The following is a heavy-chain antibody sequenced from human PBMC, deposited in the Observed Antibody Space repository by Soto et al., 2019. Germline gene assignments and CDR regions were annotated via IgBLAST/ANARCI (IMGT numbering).Heavy chain of an antibody. CDR3: ARGGFCTSTTCRGGNWFDP. Sequence: PETLSLPCVVYGGSFRGYYWCGIRQSPGKGLEWSGGINHRGSTNYNPSLQRRVTISVDTSKNQFSLKLPSVTAADTARYYCARGGFCTSTTCRGGNWFDPWGQGTLVTVSS. V-gene: IGHV4-34*01. CDR1: GGSFRGYY. CDR2: INHRGST. J-gene: IGHJ5*02. D-gene: IGHD2-2*01.